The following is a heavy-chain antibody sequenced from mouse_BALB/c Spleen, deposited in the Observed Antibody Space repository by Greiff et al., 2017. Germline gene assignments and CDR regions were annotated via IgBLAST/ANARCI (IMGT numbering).Heavy chain of an antibody. CDR1: GYSFTGYY. Sequence: EVQLQESGPELVKPGASVKISCKASGYSFTGYYMHWVKQSHVKSLEWIGRINPYNGATSYNQNFKDKASLTVDKSSSTAYMELHSLTSEDSAVYYCARDRYDEGFDYWGQGTTLTVSS. J-gene: IGHJ2*01. CDR2: INPYNGAT. V-gene: IGHV1-31*01. D-gene: IGHD2-14*01. CDR3: ARDRYDEGFDY.